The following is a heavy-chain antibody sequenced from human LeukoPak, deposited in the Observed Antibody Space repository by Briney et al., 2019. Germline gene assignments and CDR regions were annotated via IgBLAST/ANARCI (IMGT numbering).Heavy chain of an antibody. CDR3: ARETEPLDYGDSTNLDY. Sequence: ARSLRLSCAASGFTLSSYSMNWDRQAHRKGLEWVAFTGSRTGNINYADSVKGRFSISRDNAKDSVYLQMNSLRADDTAVYYCARETEPLDYGDSTNLDYWGQGTLVTVSS. CDR2: TGSRTGNI. V-gene: IGHV3-21*01. J-gene: IGHJ4*02. D-gene: IGHD4/OR15-4a*01. CDR1: GFTLSSYS.